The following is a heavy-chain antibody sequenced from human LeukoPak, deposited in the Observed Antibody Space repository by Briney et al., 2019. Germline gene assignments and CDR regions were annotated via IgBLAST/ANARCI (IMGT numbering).Heavy chain of an antibody. CDR3: AKGRSAVSSAAINY. J-gene: IGHJ4*02. V-gene: IGHV3-23*01. CDR2: ISGSGDST. D-gene: IGHD2-2*01. Sequence: GGSLRLSCAASGFTFGSYAMSWVRQAPGKGLKWVSTISGSGDSTYYADSVKGRFTISRDNSKNTLHLQMNSLRAEDTAVYSCAKGRSAVSSAAINYWGQGTLVTVSS. CDR1: GFTFGSYA.